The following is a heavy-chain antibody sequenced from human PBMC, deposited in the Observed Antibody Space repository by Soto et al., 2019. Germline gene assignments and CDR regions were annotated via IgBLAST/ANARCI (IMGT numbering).Heavy chain of an antibody. D-gene: IGHD1-26*01. V-gene: IGHV3-33*01. Sequence: QVQLAQSGGGVVQPGRSLRLSCEVSGFNFRGYGMHWVRQAPGKGLEWVAITRHDGSNTYYADSVRGRFTISRDNSKNMLYLQMNSLRVEDTAVYYCARDGVGITTYFGYFDYWGQGTLITVSS. CDR2: TRHDGSNT. CDR1: GFNFRGYG. CDR3: ARDGVGITTYFGYFDY. J-gene: IGHJ4*02.